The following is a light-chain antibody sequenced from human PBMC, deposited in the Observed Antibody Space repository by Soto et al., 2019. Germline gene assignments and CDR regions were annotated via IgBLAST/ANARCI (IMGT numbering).Light chain of an antibody. J-gene: IGKJ2*03. CDR2: GSS. CDR3: HQYNDRLYS. Sequence: MVMTHSPANMSLSPGERVAVSWSASRPVRSNLSWYQQTPGQPPTLIIYGSSTRATGIPARFSGSGSGQEFTITLTSLQSADIAVYYCHQYNDRLYSFGQGTKVDIK. CDR1: RPVRSN. V-gene: IGKV3-15*01.